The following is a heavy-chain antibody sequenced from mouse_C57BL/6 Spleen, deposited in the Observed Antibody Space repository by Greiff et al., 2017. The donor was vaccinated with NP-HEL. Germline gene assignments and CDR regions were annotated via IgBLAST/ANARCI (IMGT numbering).Heavy chain of an antibody. V-gene: IGHV1-61*01. D-gene: IGHD2-5*01. Sequence: QVQLQQPGAELVRPGSSVKLSCKASGYTFTSYWMDWVKQRPGQGLEWIGNIYPSDSATHYNQKFKDKATLTVDKSSSTAYMQLSSLTSEYSAVYDCARAAYYSTLYAMDYWGQGTSVTVSS. J-gene: IGHJ4*01. CDR1: GYTFTSYW. CDR2: IYPSDSAT. CDR3: ARAAYYSTLYAMDY.